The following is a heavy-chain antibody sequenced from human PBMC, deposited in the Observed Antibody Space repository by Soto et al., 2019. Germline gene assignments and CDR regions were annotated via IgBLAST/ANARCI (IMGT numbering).Heavy chain of an antibody. Sequence: QITLKESGPTLVKPTQNLTLTCTLSGLSLSTSGVGVGWIRQPPGKALEWLALIFWDDDQRYSPSLKSRLSITKDTSKNQVVLTMTNMDPAATATYFCAHRPYGSGNIYFDYWGQGTLVTVSS. CDR1: GLSLSTSGVG. D-gene: IGHD3-10*01. J-gene: IGHJ4*02. CDR2: IFWDDDQ. V-gene: IGHV2-5*02. CDR3: AHRPYGSGNIYFDY.